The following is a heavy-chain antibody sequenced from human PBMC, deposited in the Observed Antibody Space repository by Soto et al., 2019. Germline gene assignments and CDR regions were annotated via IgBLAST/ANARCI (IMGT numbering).Heavy chain of an antibody. J-gene: IGHJ5*02. Sequence: TGGSLRLSCAASGFNFSSCAMHWVRQAPGKGLEWVAVISYDGSNKYYADSVKGRVTISLETSNSQFSLRLSSVTAADTAVYYCARLGAYYQSLDPWGPGTLVTVSS. CDR1: GFNFSSCA. CDR2: ISYDGSNK. D-gene: IGHD2-21*01. CDR3: ARLGAYYQSLDP. V-gene: IGHV3-30-3*01.